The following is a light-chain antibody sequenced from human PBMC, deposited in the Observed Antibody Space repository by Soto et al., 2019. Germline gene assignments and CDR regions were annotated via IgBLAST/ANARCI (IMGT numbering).Light chain of an antibody. CDR1: SSDVGGYNY. CDR2: DVS. CDR3: SSYTSSSTLLYV. J-gene: IGLJ1*01. Sequence: QSVLTQSASVSGSPGQSITISCTVTSSDVGGYNYVSWYQQHPGKAPKLMIYDVSNRPSGVSNRFSGSKSGNTASLTISGLQAEDEADYYCSSYTSSSTLLYVFGTGTKLTVL. V-gene: IGLV2-14*01.